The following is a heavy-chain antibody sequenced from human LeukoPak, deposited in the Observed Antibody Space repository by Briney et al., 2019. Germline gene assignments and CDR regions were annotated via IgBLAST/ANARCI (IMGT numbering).Heavy chain of an antibody. CDR2: ISGSSRTI. CDR3: ARIPGKRSAEFHS. J-gene: IGHJ4*02. Sequence: GGSLRLSCAASGFNFSSYSMNWVRQAPGKGLEWISYISGSSRTIYYADSVRCRFTISRDNAKNSLYLQMSILRADDTALYYCARIPGKRSAEFHSWGQGARVTVSS. V-gene: IGHV3-48*04. D-gene: IGHD2-2*01. CDR1: GFNFSSYS.